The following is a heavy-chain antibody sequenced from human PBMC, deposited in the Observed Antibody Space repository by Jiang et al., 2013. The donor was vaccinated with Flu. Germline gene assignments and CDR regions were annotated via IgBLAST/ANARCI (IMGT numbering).Heavy chain of an antibody. D-gene: IGHD3-16*01. Sequence: SGSSFSNFDMNWVRQAPGKGLEWVSFISSGSSTTYYADSVKGRFTISRDNARDSLYLQMNSLRAEDTAVYYCARDWALDSWGQGTLVTVSS. V-gene: IGHV3-48*01. CDR2: ISSGSSTT. CDR1: GSSFSNFD. J-gene: IGHJ4*02. CDR3: ARDWALDS.